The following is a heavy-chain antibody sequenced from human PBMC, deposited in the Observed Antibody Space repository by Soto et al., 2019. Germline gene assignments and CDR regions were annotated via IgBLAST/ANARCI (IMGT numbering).Heavy chain of an antibody. CDR1: GYTFTGYA. V-gene: IGHV1-3*05. Sequence: QVQLVQSGAEEKKPGASVKVSCKASGYTFTGYAMHWVRQAPGQRLEWMGWINAGNGNTKYSQKFQGRVTITRDSSASKAHMDLSVLRSEDTALYYCASAVAVPADFDYWGQGNLVHVYS. D-gene: IGHD6-19*01. CDR2: INAGNGNT. CDR3: ASAVAVPADFDY. J-gene: IGHJ4*02.